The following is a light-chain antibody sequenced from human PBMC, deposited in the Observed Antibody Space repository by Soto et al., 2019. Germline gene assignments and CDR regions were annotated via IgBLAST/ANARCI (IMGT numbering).Light chain of an antibody. CDR3: QQYGSSP. V-gene: IGKV3-20*01. CDR1: QSVSGTY. Sequence: VLTQSPGTLSLSPGERATLSCRASQSVSGTYLAWYRQKPGQAPRLLIYGASSRATGIPDRFSGSGSGTDFTLTISRLEPEDFAVYYCQQYGSSPFGQGTRLEIK. J-gene: IGKJ5*01. CDR2: GAS.